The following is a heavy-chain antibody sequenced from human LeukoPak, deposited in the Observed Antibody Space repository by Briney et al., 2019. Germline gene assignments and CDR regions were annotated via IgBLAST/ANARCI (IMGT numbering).Heavy chain of an antibody. CDR2: ISSSGSTI. CDR3: ARAKPPAAIIWFDP. CDR1: GFTFSDYY. Sequence: GGSLRLSCAASGFTFSDYYMSWIRQAPGKGLEWVSYISSSGSTIYYADPVKGRFTISRDNAKNSLYLQMNSLRAEDTAVYYCARAKPPAAIIWFDPWGQGTLVTVSS. D-gene: IGHD2-2*02. J-gene: IGHJ5*02. V-gene: IGHV3-11*01.